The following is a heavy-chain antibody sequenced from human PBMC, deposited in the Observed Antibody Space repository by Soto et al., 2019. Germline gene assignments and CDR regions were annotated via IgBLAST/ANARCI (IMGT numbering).Heavy chain of an antibody. CDR1: GFTFDDYA. Sequence: EVQLVESGGGLVQPGRSLRLSCAASGFTFDDYAMHWVRQVPGKGLEWISSISWNSGNIGYGDSVKGRFTISRDNAKNCLYLQMNILRAEDTALYYCAKDRFDYYGSGSNYGMDVWGQGTTVTVSS. J-gene: IGHJ6*02. V-gene: IGHV3-9*01. D-gene: IGHD3-10*01. CDR3: AKDRFDYYGSGSNYGMDV. CDR2: ISWNSGNI.